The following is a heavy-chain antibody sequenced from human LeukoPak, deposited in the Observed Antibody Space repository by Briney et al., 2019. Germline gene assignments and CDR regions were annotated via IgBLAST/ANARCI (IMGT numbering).Heavy chain of an antibody. Sequence: GGSLRLSCAASGFTVSSNYMSWVRQAPGKGLEWVSVIYSGGITYYADSVKGRFTISRDNAKNSLYLQMNSLRAEDTAVYYCARDGGYGDFSYYFDYWGQGTLVTVSS. D-gene: IGHD4-17*01. CDR1: GFTVSSNY. CDR3: ARDGGYGDFSYYFDY. J-gene: IGHJ4*02. CDR2: IYSGGIT. V-gene: IGHV3-53*01.